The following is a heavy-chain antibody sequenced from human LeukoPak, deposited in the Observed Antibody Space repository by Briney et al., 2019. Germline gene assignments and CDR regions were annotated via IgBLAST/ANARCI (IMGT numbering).Heavy chain of an antibody. CDR2: IYHSGST. V-gene: IGHV4-30-2*01. D-gene: IGHD3-3*01. J-gene: IGHJ6*02. CDR3: AKNDFWSGYYLSGYYYYGMDV. CDR1: GGSISSGGYS. Sequence: TLSLTCAVSGGSISSGGYSWSWIRQPPGKGLEWIGYIYHSGSTNYNPSLKSRVTISVDKSKNQFSLKLSSVTAADTAVYYCAKNDFWSGYYLSGYYYYGMDVWGQGTTVTVSS.